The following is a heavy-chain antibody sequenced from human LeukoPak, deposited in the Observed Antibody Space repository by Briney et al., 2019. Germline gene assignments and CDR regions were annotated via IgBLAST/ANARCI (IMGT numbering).Heavy chain of an antibody. Sequence: PGGSLRLSCAASGFTFSSSSMSWIRQAPGKGLEWVSGISGSDGGTYYADSVKGRFTISRDNSKNTLYLQMNSLRAEDTALYYSAKEPRPVPGCHFDYWGQGTLVTVSS. V-gene: IGHV3-23*01. J-gene: IGHJ4*02. CDR1: GFTFSSSS. D-gene: IGHD1-14*01. CDR3: AKEPRPVPGCHFDY. CDR2: ISGSDGGT.